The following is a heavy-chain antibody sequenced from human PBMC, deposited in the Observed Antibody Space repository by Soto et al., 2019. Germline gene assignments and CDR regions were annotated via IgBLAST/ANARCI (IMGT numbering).Heavy chain of an antibody. Sequence: QVHLVQSGAEVKKPGASVKVSCKGSGYAFTTYGITWVRQAPGQGLEWMGWNSAHNGNTNYAQKHQGRVTVTRDTSTSTADMELRSLRSDDTAVYYCARGGYGAYWGQGALVTVSS. J-gene: IGHJ4*02. CDR2: NSAHNGNT. CDR3: ARGGYGAY. V-gene: IGHV1-18*01. D-gene: IGHD3-10*01. CDR1: GYAFTTYG.